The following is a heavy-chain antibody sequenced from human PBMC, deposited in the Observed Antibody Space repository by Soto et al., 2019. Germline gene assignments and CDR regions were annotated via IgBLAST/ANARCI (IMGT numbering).Heavy chain of an antibody. CDR3: AKDLLYSSGWTETFFDY. J-gene: IGHJ4*02. CDR1: GFTFSSYV. CDR2: ISGSGGST. Sequence: EVQLLESGGGLVQPGGSLRLSCAASGFTFSSYVMSWVRQAPGKGLEWVSAISGSGGSTYYADSVKGRFTISRDNSKNTLYLQMNSLRAEDTAVYYCAKDLLYSSGWTETFFDYWGQGTLVTVSS. V-gene: IGHV3-23*01. D-gene: IGHD6-19*01.